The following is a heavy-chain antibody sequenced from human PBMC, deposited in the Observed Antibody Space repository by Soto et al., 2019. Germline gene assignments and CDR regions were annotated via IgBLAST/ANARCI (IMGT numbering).Heavy chain of an antibody. CDR2: ISYDGSNK. D-gene: IGHD2-15*01. Sequence: QVQLVESGGGVVQPGRSLRLSCAASGFTFRIYAMHWVRQAPGKGLECVAVISYDGSNKFYRDSVKGRFTISRDNSKNTLYVQINSLRYEDTAVYYCARGDREDIAVVIGARPGEYGVDVWGQGTKVTVSS. V-gene: IGHV3-30-3*01. CDR1: GFTFRIYA. CDR3: ARGDREDIAVVIGARPGEYGVDV. J-gene: IGHJ6*02.